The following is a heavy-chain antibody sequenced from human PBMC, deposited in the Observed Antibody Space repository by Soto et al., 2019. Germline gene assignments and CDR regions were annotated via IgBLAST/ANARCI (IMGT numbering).Heavy chain of an antibody. J-gene: IGHJ4*02. CDR1: GFSLSTSGVG. Sequence: QITLKESGPTLVKPTQTLTLTCTFSGFSLSTSGVGVGWIRQPPGKALEWLALIYWDDDKRYSPSLKSRLTITKDASKNQVVLTMTNMDPVDTATYYCAHRRGNTAMGFYYFDYWGQGTLVTVSS. CDR2: IYWDDDK. D-gene: IGHD5-18*01. CDR3: AHRRGNTAMGFYYFDY. V-gene: IGHV2-5*02.